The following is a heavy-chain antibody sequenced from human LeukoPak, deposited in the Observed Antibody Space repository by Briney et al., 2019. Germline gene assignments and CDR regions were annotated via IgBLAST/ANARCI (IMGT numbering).Heavy chain of an antibody. Sequence: ASVKVSGKASGYTFPNYGISWVQQALGQGLEWMGWFSAYSGNTNYAQNLQGRVTMTTDTSTSTAYMELRSLRSDDTAVYYCARAPDDYDFWSGPFDYWGRGTLVTVSS. J-gene: IGHJ4*02. CDR2: FSAYSGNT. D-gene: IGHD3-3*01. CDR1: GYTFPNYG. CDR3: ARAPDDYDFWSGPFDY. V-gene: IGHV1-18*01.